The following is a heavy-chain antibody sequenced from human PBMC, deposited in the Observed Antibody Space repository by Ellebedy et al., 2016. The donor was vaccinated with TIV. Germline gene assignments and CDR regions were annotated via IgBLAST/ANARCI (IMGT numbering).Heavy chain of an antibody. D-gene: IGHD1-1*01. CDR3: ARGRVVGSNTKGTTNWFDP. J-gene: IGHJ5*02. CDR1: GYTFTTYA. Sequence: AASVKVSCKASGYTFTTYAVHWVRQAPGQRLEWMGWLNAGNGNTKYSQKFQGRVTITRDTSASTAYMELSSLRSEDTAVYYCARGRVVGSNTKGTTNWFDPWGQGTLVTVSS. V-gene: IGHV1-3*01. CDR2: LNAGNGNT.